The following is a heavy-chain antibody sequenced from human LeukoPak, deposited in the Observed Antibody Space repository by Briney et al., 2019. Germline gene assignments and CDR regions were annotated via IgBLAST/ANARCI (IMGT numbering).Heavy chain of an antibody. CDR3: ASDDYDILTGYYRSV. D-gene: IGHD3-9*01. V-gene: IGHV4-59*01. CDR2: IYCSGST. Sequence: SETLSLTCTVSGGSISSYYWSWIRQPPGKGLEWIGYIYCSGSTNYNPSLKSRVTISVDTSKNQFSLKLSSVTAADTAVYYCASDDYDILTGYYRSVWGQGTTVTVSS. J-gene: IGHJ6*02. CDR1: GGSISSYY.